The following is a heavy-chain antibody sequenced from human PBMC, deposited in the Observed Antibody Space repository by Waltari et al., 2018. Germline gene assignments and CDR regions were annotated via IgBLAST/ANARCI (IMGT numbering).Heavy chain of an antibody. CDR1: GGTFSSYA. Sequence: QVQLVQSGAEVKKPGSSVKVSCKASGGTFSSYAISWVRQAPGQGLEWMGGIIPSFGTANYAQKFQGRVTITADESTSTAYMELSSLRSEDTAVYYCARDIPRGFEYSSSSLGMDVWGQGTTVTVSS. V-gene: IGHV1-69*01. CDR3: ARDIPRGFEYSSSSLGMDV. J-gene: IGHJ6*02. D-gene: IGHD6-6*01. CDR2: IIPSFGTA.